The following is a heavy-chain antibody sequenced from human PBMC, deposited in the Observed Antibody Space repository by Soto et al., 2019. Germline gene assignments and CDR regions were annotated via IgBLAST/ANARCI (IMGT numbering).Heavy chain of an antibody. CDR2: INAYVGET. J-gene: IGHJ4*02. V-gene: IGHV1-18*01. CDR1: GYSFTHYG. CDR3: ARGDGDTLDY. Sequence: QVQLVQSGAEVKKPGASVKVSCKASGYSFTHYGITWVRQAPGQGLEWTGRINAYVGETKSAQKYEGRVTVTMDTSTNTAYLELRSLRSDDTAVYYCARGDGDTLDYWGQGPLVRVSA.